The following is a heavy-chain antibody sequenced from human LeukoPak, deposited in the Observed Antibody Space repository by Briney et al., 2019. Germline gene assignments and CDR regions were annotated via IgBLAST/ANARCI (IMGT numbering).Heavy chain of an antibody. CDR3: ARRSGSYYHN. V-gene: IGHV4-34*01. CDR2: INHSGST. CDR1: GGSFSGYY. D-gene: IGHD1-26*01. Sequence: SETLSLTCAVYGGSFSGYYWSWIRQPPGKGLEWIGEINHSGSTNYNPSLKSRVTISVDTSKNQFSLKLSSVTAADTAVYYCARRSGSYYHNGGQGTLVTVSS. J-gene: IGHJ4*02.